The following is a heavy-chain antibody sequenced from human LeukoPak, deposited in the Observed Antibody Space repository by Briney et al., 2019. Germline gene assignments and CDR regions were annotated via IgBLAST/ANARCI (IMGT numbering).Heavy chain of an antibody. CDR3: ASLIAAAEGDY. D-gene: IGHD6-13*01. CDR1: GGSISSSSYY. V-gene: IGHV4-39*01. CDR2: IYYSGST. J-gene: IGHJ4*02. Sequence: ASETLSLTCTVSGGSISSSSYYWGWIRQPPGKGLEWIGSIYYSGSTYYNPSLKSRVTISVDTSKNQFSLKLSSVTAADTAVYYCASLIAAAEGDYWGQGTLVTVSS.